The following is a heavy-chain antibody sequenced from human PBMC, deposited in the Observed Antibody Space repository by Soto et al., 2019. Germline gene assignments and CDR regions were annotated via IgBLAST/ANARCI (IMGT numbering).Heavy chain of an antibody. CDR3: ARGDVITFGGVTDHRLLKY. CDR1: GFTFSSYG. V-gene: IGHV3-33*01. J-gene: IGHJ4*02. D-gene: IGHD3-16*01. CDR2: IWYDGSNK. Sequence: QVQLVESGGGVVQPGRSLRLSCAASGFTFSSYGMHWVRQAPGKGLEWVAVIWYDGSNKYYADSVKGRFTISRDNSKNTLYLQMNSLRAEDTAVYYCARGDVITFGGVTDHRLLKYWGQGTLVTVSS.